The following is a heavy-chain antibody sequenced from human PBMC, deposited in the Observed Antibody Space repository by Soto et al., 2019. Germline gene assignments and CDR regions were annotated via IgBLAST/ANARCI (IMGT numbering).Heavy chain of an antibody. CDR3: AKDGRWSLAVAGLFDY. Sequence: EVHLLEYGGGLVQPGGSLRLSCVVSGSTFSSDDMSWVRQAPGRGLEWVSGISDSGGSTYYADSVKGRFTISRDNAKNTLYLQMKSLRVEDTALYYCAKDGRWSLAVAGLFDYWGPGTQVTVSS. J-gene: IGHJ4*02. CDR2: ISDSGGST. CDR1: GSTFSSDD. D-gene: IGHD6-19*01. V-gene: IGHV3-23*01.